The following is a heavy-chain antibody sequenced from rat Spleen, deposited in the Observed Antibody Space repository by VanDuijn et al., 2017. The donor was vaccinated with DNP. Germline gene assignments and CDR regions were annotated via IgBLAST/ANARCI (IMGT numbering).Heavy chain of an antibody. CDR2: IIFDGSRT. V-gene: IGHV5S10*01. CDR1: GFTFSDYN. J-gene: IGHJ2*01. Sequence: EVQLVESGGGLVQPGRSLKLSCAASGFTFSDYNMAWVRQTPKKGLEWVATIIFDGSRTYYRDSVKGRFTISRDNARNTLYLQMDSLRSEDTATYYCATQGDYGYNYYFDYWGQGVMVTVSS. D-gene: IGHD1-9*01. CDR3: ATQGDYGYNYYFDY.